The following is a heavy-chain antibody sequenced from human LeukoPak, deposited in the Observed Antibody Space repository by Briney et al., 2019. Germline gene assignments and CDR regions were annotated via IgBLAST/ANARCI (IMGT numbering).Heavy chain of an antibody. Sequence: GGSLRLSCAASGFTFSSYWMSWVRQAPGKGLEWVANIKQDGSEKYYVDPVKGRFTISRDNAKNSLYLQMNSLRAEDTAVYYCARDRPDIVVVPAAIHEYYYYMDVWGKGTTVTVSS. CDR3: ARDRPDIVVVPAAIHEYYYYMDV. J-gene: IGHJ6*03. V-gene: IGHV3-7*01. CDR1: GFTFSSYW. D-gene: IGHD2-2*02. CDR2: IKQDGSEK.